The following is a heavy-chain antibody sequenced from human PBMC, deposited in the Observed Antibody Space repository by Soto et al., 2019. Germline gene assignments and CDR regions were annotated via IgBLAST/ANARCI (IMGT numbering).Heavy chain of an antibody. Sequence: ASVKVSCKASGYTFTSYGISWVRQAPGQGLEWMGWISAYNGNTNYAQKLQGRVTMTTDTSTSTAYMELRSLRSDDTAVYYCARDQYYYDSSGYYPTFDYWGQGTLVTVS. CDR1: GYTFTSYG. CDR3: ARDQYYYDSSGYYPTFDY. V-gene: IGHV1-18*01. J-gene: IGHJ4*02. D-gene: IGHD3-22*01. CDR2: ISAYNGNT.